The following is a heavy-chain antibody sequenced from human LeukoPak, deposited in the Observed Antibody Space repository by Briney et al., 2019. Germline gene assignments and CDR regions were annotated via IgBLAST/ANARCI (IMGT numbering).Heavy chain of an antibody. CDR3: ATDLPRYYDSTSMLSSY. J-gene: IGHJ4*02. Sequence: ASVKVSCKASGGTFSSYAISWVRQAPGKGLEWMGGFDPEHGKTIYAQKFQGRVTMTEDTSTDTAYMELSSLRSEDTAVYYCATDLPRYYDSTSMLSSYWGQGTLVTVSS. D-gene: IGHD3-22*01. CDR1: GGTFSSYA. CDR2: FDPEHGKT. V-gene: IGHV1-24*01.